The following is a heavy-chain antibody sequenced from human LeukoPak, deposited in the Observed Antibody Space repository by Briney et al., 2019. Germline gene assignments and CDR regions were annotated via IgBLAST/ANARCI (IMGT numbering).Heavy chain of an antibody. Sequence: PSETLSLTCAVYGGSFSGYYWSWIRQPPGKGLEWIGEINHSGSTNYNPSLKSRVTISVDTSKNQFSLKLSSVTAADTAVYYCARDRSQYTSSRKGSGYPDHAGWGQGTLVTVSS. CDR2: INHSGST. D-gene: IGHD3-22*01. CDR3: ARDRSQYTSSRKGSGYPDHAG. CDR1: GGSFSGYY. V-gene: IGHV4-34*01. J-gene: IGHJ4*02.